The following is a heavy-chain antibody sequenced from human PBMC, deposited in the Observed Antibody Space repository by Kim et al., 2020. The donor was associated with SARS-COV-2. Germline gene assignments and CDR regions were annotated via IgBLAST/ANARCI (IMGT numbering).Heavy chain of an antibody. Sequence: SNDGTEIYYTDSVKGRFTVSRDNSKNTLYLQMNSLRGDDSAMYYCARETLDWGQGTLVTVSS. V-gene: IGHV3-30*10. CDR3: ARETLD. D-gene: IGHD1-1*01. CDR2: SNDGTEI. J-gene: IGHJ4*02.